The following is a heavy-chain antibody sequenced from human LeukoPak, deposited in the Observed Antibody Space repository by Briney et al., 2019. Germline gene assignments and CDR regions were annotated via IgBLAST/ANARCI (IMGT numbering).Heavy chain of an antibody. D-gene: IGHD2-15*01. V-gene: IGHV1-69*01. J-gene: IGHJ4*02. CDR1: GGTFSSYA. Sequence: VASVKVSCKASGGTFSSYAIGWVRQAPGQGLEWMGGIIPIFGTANYAQKFQGRVTITADESTSTAYMELSSLRSEDTAVYYCAREACSGGSCYYIFDYWGQGTLVTVSS. CDR2: IIPIFGTA. CDR3: AREACSGGSCYYIFDY.